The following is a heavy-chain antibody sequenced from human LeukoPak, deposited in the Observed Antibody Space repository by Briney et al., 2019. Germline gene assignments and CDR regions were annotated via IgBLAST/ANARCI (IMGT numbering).Heavy chain of an antibody. D-gene: IGHD2-21*01. J-gene: IGHJ4*02. CDR3: ARDRGRDISFDY. Sequence: ASVKVSCKASGYTFTTSGISWLRQAPGQGLEWMGWISAYNGYTNYAQKFQDRVTLTTDTSTSTAYMELRSLRSDDTAVYYCARDRGRDISFDYWGQGTLVTVSS. CDR1: GYTFTTSG. V-gene: IGHV1-18*01. CDR2: ISAYNGYT.